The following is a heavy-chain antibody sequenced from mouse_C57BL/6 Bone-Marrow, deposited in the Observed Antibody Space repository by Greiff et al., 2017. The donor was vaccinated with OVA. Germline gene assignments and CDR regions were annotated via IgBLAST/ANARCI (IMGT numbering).Heavy chain of an antibody. CDR3: ARDFDY. J-gene: IGHJ2*01. V-gene: IGHV5-9*01. CDR1: GFTFSSYT. CDR2: ISGGGGNT. Sequence: EVQGVESGGGLVKPGGSLKLSCAASGFTFSSYTMSWVRQTPETRLEWVATISGGGGNTYYPDSVKGRFTISRDNAKNTLYLQMSSLRSEDTALYYCARDFDYWGQGTTLTVSS.